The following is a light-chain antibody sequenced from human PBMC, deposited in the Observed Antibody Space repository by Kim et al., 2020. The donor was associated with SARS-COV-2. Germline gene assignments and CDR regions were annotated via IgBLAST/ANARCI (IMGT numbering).Light chain of an antibody. CDR2: DAS. V-gene: IGKV3-11*01. CDR1: QSVSSY. Sequence: IVLTQSPATLSLSPGERATLSCRASQSVSSYLAWYQQKPGQAPRLLIYDASNRATGIPARFSGSGSGTDFTLTISSLEPEDFAVYYCQQRSNWPPIIPFGGGTKVDIK. J-gene: IGKJ4*01. CDR3: QQRSNWPPIIP.